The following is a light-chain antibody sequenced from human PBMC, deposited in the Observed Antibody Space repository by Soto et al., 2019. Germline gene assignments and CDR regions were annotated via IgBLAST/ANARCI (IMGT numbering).Light chain of an antibody. J-gene: IGKJ1*01. CDR2: GAS. CDR1: QSVSNNY. V-gene: IGKV3-20*01. CDR3: QQYASSPWT. Sequence: EIVLTQSPGTLSLSPGERATLSCRASQSVSNNYLAWYQQKPGQAPRLLIYGASRRATGIPDRFSVSGSGTDFTLTISRLEPEDFAVYYCQQYASSPWTFGQGTKVDIK.